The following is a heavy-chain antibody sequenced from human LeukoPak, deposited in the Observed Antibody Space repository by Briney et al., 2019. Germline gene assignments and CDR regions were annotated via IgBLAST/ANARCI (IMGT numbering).Heavy chain of an antibody. D-gene: IGHD2-2*01. Sequence: QTGGSLRLSCAASGFTVSSNYMSWVRQAPGTGLEWVSVIYSGGSTYYADSVKGRFTISRDNSKNTLYLQMNSLRAEDTAVYYCARDSRAAPYYYYGMDVWGQGTTVTVSS. V-gene: IGHV3-66*01. CDR2: IYSGGST. CDR3: ARDSRAAPYYYYGMDV. J-gene: IGHJ6*02. CDR1: GFTVSSNY.